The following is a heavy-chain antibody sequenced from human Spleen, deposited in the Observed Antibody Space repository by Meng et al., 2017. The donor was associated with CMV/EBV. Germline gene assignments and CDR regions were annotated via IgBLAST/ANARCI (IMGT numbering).Heavy chain of an antibody. Sequence: LRNYDMKWVSQEPGKGVEYVSSNSGDGGIRYYIDSVKDRFTVSIDNSRNTLYLQMGSLRLEDMAVYYCARGYCDKSHCYSVYYGMDVWGQGTTVTVSS. CDR1: LRNYD. V-gene: IGHV3-64*02. CDR3: ARGYCDKSHCYSVYYGMDV. D-gene: IGHD2-21*01. J-gene: IGHJ6*02. CDR2: NSGDGGIR.